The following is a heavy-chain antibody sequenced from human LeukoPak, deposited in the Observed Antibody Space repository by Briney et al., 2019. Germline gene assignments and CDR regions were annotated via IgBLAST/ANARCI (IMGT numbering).Heavy chain of an antibody. D-gene: IGHD2-21*02. V-gene: IGHV1-3*01. CDR2: INAGNGNT. Sequence: GASVKFSCKASGYTFTSYAMHWVRQAPGQRLEWMGWINAGNGNTKYSQKFQGRVTITRDTSASTAYMELSSLRSEDTAVYYCARDGAFELGDWPLDYWGQGTLVTVSS. CDR3: ARDGAFELGDWPLDY. CDR1: GYTFTSYA. J-gene: IGHJ4*02.